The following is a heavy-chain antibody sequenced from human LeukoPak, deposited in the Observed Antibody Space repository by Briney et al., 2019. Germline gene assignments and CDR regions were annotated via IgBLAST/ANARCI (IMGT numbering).Heavy chain of an antibody. CDR3: LVTCYGAIY. CDR2: ISYDGSNK. V-gene: IGHV3-30*03. CDR1: GFTFCTYG. J-gene: IGHJ4*02. D-gene: IGHD4/OR15-4a*01. Sequence: GGSLRLSCAASGFTFCTYGMHWVRQVPGKGLEWVAVISYDGSNKYYADSVKGRFTVSRDNSKNTLYLQMDSLRADDTAMYYCLVTCYGAIYWGQGTLVTVSS.